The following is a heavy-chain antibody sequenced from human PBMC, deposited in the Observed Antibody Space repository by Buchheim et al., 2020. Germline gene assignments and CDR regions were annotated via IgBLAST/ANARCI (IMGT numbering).Heavy chain of an antibody. CDR3: AKDLEGYCSGGSCYSLGS. CDR2: MSYDGSNK. CDR1: GFTFKNYG. J-gene: IGHJ4*02. V-gene: IGHV3-30*18. Sequence: QIQLIESGGGVVQPGRSLRLSCAASGFTFKNYGMHWVRQAPGKGLEWVAVMSYDGSNKYYEDSVKGRFTISRDNSKNTLDLQMNSLRVEDTAVYYCAKDLEGYCSGGSCYSLGSWGQGTL. D-gene: IGHD2-15*01.